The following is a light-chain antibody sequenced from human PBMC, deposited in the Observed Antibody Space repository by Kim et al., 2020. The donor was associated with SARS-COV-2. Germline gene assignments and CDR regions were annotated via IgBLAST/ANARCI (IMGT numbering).Light chain of an antibody. CDR3: QSYDSTNHWV. CDR1: SGSIARNY. CDR2: ADK. J-gene: IGLJ3*02. Sequence: KTVTISCTRSSGSIARNYVQWYQRRPGRAPTTVIYADKQRPSGVPDRFSGSIDSSSNSASLTISGMRPEDEADYYCQSYDSTNHWVFGGGTQLTVL. V-gene: IGLV6-57*03.